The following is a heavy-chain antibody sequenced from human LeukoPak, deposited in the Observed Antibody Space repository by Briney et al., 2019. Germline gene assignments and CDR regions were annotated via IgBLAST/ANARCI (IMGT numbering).Heavy chain of an antibody. V-gene: IGHV3-53*01. CDR1: GFTVSSNY. D-gene: IGHD1-1*01. CDR3: ARVDSATGTFDY. J-gene: IGHJ4*02. CDR2: IYSGGST. Sequence: PGGSPRLSCAASGFTVSSNYMSWVRQAPGKGLEWVSVIYSGGSTYYADSVKGRFTISRDNSKNTLYLQMNSLRAEDTAVYYCARVDSATGTFDYWGQGTLVTVSS.